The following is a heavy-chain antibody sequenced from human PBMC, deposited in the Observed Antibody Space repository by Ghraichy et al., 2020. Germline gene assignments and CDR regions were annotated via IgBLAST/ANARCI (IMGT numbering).Heavy chain of an antibody. CDR3: ARRRSYTNTNYYYYYGMDV. D-gene: IGHD3-10*01. Sequence: GSLRLSCTVSGGSISSYYWSWIRQPPGKGLEWIGYIYYSGSTNYNPSLKSRVTISVDTSKNQFSLKLSSVTAADTAVYYCARRRSYTNTNYYYYYGMDVWGQGTTVTVSS. CDR1: GGSISSYY. CDR2: IYYSGST. V-gene: IGHV4-59*08. J-gene: IGHJ6*02.